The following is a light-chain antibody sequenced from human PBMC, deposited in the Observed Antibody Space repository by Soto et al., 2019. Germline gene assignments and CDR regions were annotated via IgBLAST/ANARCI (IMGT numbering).Light chain of an antibody. Sequence: EIVLTQSPGSLSLSLGERATLSCRASQSVDSAFFAWHQQKPGQPPRLLMYGASRRATGIPDRVSGSGSGTDFPLTISRLEAEDFAVYYCQQYASSLTFGQGTKVEI. V-gene: IGKV3-20*01. J-gene: IGKJ1*01. CDR3: QQYASSLT. CDR1: QSVDSAF. CDR2: GAS.